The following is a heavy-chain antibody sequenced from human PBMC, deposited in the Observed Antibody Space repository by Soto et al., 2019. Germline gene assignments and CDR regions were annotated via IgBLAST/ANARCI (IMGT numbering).Heavy chain of an antibody. V-gene: IGHV1-69*13. CDR2: ITPIFGTA. J-gene: IGHJ4*02. Sequence: SVKVSCKASGGTFSSYAISWVRQAPGQGLEWMGGITPIFGTANYAQKFQGRVTITADESTSTAYMELSSLRSEDTAVYYCARGYDFWSGYDSNFDYWGQGTLVTVSS. CDR1: GGTFSSYA. D-gene: IGHD3-3*01. CDR3: ARGYDFWSGYDSNFDY.